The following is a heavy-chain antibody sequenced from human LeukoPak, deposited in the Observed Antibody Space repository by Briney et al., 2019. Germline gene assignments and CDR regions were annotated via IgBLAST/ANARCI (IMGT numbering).Heavy chain of an antibody. V-gene: IGHV4-34*01. D-gene: IGHD6-19*01. J-gene: IGHJ4*02. CDR2: INHSGST. CDR1: GGSFSGYY. CDR3: ARRIRYSSGWSYFDY. Sequence: PSETLSLTCAVYGGSFSGYYWSWIRQPPGKGLEWSGEINHSGSTNYNPSLKSRVTISVDTSKNQFSLKLSSVTAADTAVYHCARRIRYSSGWSYFDYWGQGTLVTVSS.